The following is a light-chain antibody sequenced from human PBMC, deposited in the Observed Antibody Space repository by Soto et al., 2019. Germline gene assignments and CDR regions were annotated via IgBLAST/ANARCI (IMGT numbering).Light chain of an antibody. CDR2: AAS. CDR1: QRVSRN. CDR3: QQYNTWPRT. V-gene: IGKV3D-15*01. Sequence: EILLTQSPATLSLSPGDSATLSCRASQRVSRNVAWYQQKPGQAPRLLISAASTGAAGVPARFNAAGSGTVFTLTISSPQSEDSAIYYCQQYNTWPRTFGQGTKVDIK. J-gene: IGKJ1*01.